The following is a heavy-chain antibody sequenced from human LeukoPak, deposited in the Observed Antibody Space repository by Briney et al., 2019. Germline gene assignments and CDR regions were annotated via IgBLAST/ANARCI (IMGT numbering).Heavy chain of an antibody. CDR2: IYYSGST. CDR3: AGGGDSGGYYYPMFDY. J-gene: IGHJ4*02. CDR1: GGSISSYY. Sequence: SETLSLTCTVSGGSISSYYWSWIRQPPGKGLEWIGYIYYSGSTNYNPSLKSRVTISVDTSKNQFSLKLNSVTAADTAAYYCAGGGDSGGYYYPMFDYWGQGTLVTVSS. D-gene: IGHD3-22*01. V-gene: IGHV4-59*01.